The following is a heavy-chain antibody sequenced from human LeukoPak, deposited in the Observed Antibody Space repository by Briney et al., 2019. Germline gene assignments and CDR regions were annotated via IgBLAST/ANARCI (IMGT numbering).Heavy chain of an antibody. CDR3: ARAGSGSGWYFDY. Sequence: ASVTVSCKASGYDFTSVGITWVRRAPGQGLEWMGWISIYNGNTRYAQKFQGRVAMTTDTSTTTAYMELRGLRFNDTAVYYCARAGSGSGWYFDYWGQGNLVTVSS. CDR1: GYDFTSVG. V-gene: IGHV1-18*01. J-gene: IGHJ4*02. D-gene: IGHD6-19*01. CDR2: ISIYNGNT.